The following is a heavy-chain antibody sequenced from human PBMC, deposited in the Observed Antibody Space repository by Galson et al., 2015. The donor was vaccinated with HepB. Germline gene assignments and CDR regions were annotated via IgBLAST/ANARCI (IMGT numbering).Heavy chain of an antibody. J-gene: IGHJ6*03. CDR2: ISSSSSTI. CDR1: GFTFSSYS. CDR3: AKDALGYCSSTSCSHYYYYYMDV. V-gene: IGHV3-48*02. Sequence: SLRLSCAASGFTFSSYSMNWVRQAPGKGLEWVSYISSSSSTIYYADSVKGRFTISRDNAKNSLYLQMNSLRDEDTAVYYCAKDALGYCSSTSCSHYYYYYMDVWGKGTTVTVSS. D-gene: IGHD2-2*01.